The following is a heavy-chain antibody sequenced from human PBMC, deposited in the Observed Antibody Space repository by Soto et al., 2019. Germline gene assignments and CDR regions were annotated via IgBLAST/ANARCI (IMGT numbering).Heavy chain of an antibody. Sequence: ASVEVSCKXSGGTFSRYAISWVRQAPGQGLEWMGGIIPIFGTANYAQKFQGRVTITADESTSTAYMELSSLRSEDTAVYYCARDPLDAHCSGGSCKPRYYYGMDVWGQGTTVTVSS. V-gene: IGHV1-69*13. J-gene: IGHJ6*02. CDR3: ARDPLDAHCSGGSCKPRYYYGMDV. CDR2: IIPIFGTA. D-gene: IGHD2-15*01. CDR1: GGTFSRYA.